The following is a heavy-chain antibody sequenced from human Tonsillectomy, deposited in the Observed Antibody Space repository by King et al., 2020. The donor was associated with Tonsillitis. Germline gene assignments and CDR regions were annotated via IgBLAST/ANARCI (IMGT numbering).Heavy chain of an antibody. D-gene: IGHD3-3*01. Sequence: VQLVESGGGVVQPGRSLRLSCAASGFTFSSHAMHWVRQAPGKGLEWVAVISNDGDNKYYADSVKGRFTISRDNAKNTVFLQMNSLRAEDTALYFCARASAGYYTGRGYYEWNYMDVWGKGTTVTVSS. CDR2: ISNDGDNK. V-gene: IGHV3-30*01. J-gene: IGHJ6*03. CDR3: ARASAGYYTGRGYYEWNYMDV. CDR1: GFTFSSHA.